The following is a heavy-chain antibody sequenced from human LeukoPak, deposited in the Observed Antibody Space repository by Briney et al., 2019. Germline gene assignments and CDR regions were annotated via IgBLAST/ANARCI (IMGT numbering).Heavy chain of an antibody. CDR1: GYAFTSYG. V-gene: IGHV1-18*01. Sequence: ASVKVSCKATGYAFTSYGISWVRQAPGQGLEWMGWISAYNGNTNYAQKLQGRVTMTTDTSTSTAYMELRSLRSDDTAVYYCARDLVVVPAASMDVWGQGTTVTVSS. CDR2: ISAYNGNT. J-gene: IGHJ6*02. CDR3: ARDLVVVPAASMDV. D-gene: IGHD2-2*01.